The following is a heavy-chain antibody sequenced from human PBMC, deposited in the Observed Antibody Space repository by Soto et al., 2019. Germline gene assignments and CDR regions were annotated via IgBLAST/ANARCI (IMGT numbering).Heavy chain of an antibody. CDR3: ARVTYSSGCPDY. D-gene: IGHD6-19*01. Sequence: ASVKVSCKASGYTFTGYYMHWVRQAPGQGLEWMGWTNPNSGGTNYAQKFQGRVTMTRDTSISTAYMELSRLRSDDTAVYYCARVTYSSGCPDYWGQGTLVTVSS. CDR2: TNPNSGGT. V-gene: IGHV1-2*02. CDR1: GYTFTGYY. J-gene: IGHJ4*02.